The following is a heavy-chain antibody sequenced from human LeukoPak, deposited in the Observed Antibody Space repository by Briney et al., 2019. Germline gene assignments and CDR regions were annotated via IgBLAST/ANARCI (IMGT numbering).Heavy chain of an antibody. V-gene: IGHV3-21*01. J-gene: IGHJ3*02. Sequence: GGSLRLSCAASGFTFSSYNMNWVRQAPGKGLEWVSSLSSSGSYIYYADSVKGRFTISRDNAKNSLYLQMNSLRAEDTAVYYCATIDYGAFDIWGQGTMVTVSS. CDR2: LSSSGSYI. CDR3: ATIDYGAFDI. CDR1: GFTFSSYN. D-gene: IGHD4-17*01.